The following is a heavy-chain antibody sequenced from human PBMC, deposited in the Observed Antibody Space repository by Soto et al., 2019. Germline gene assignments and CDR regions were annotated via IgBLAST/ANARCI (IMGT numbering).Heavy chain of an antibody. CDR2: ISSSGYI. CDR3: ARDCSGGSCYPGMDV. J-gene: IGHJ6*02. V-gene: IGHV3-21*01. D-gene: IGHD2-15*01. CDR1: GFNFNSYT. Sequence: ESGGGLVKLGGSLRLSCAASGFNFNSYTINWVRQAPGKRLEWLSSISSSGYIFSTDSVRGRFTISRDNAKNSVYLQINSLRVEDTAVYFCARDCSGGSCYPGMDVWGQGTTVTVSS.